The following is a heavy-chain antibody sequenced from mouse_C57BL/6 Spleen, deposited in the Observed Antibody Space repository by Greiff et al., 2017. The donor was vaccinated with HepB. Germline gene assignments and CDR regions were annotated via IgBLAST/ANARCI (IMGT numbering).Heavy chain of an antibody. J-gene: IGHJ4*01. CDR1: GFTFSSYG. CDR2: ISRCGSYT. Sequence: DVMLVESGGDLVKPGGSLKLSCAASGFTFSSYGMSWVRQTPDKRLEWVATISRCGSYTYYPDRVKGRFTIARDNAKNTPYLQMSSLKSEDTAMFYCARRRTTVEGAMDYWGQGTSVTVSS. V-gene: IGHV5-6*02. CDR3: ARRRTTVEGAMDY. D-gene: IGHD1-1*01.